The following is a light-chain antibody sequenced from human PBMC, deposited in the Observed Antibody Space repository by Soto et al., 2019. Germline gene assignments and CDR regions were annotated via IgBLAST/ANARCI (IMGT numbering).Light chain of an antibody. V-gene: IGKV3-11*01. CDR2: DVS. Sequence: EIVLTQSPATLSLSPGERATLSCRASQSVSSSLAWYQQKPGQTPRLLIYDVSNRATGIPARFSGSGSGTDFTLTVSLLEPEDFAVYYSEQCSNWPLTFGGGTKVEIK. CDR3: EQCSNWPLT. J-gene: IGKJ4*01. CDR1: QSVSSS.